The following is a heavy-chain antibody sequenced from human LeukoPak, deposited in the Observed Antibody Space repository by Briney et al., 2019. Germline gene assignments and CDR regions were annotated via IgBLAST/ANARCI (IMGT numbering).Heavy chain of an antibody. J-gene: IGHJ4*02. V-gene: IGHV7-4-1*02. CDR2: INTNTGDP. CDR1: GYAFTTYS. CDR3: VRPGVGSGYFFPFEY. D-gene: IGHD3-22*01. Sequence: GASVKVSCKASGYAFTTYSMNWVRQAPGQGLEWMGWINTNTGDPMYAQGFIGRFVFSLDTSVSTAYLQISSLKTEDTAVCYCVRPGVGSGYFFPFEYWGQGTQVTVSS.